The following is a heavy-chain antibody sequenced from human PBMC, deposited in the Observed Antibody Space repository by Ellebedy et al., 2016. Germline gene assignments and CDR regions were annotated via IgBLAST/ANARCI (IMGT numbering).Heavy chain of an antibody. CDR1: GFTFSSYS. Sequence: GESLKISXAASGFTFSSYSVHWVRQAPGKGLEYVSSIGSNGDNTYYGNSVRGRFTISRDNSKNTLYLQMGSLRAEDMGVYYCARDRDGGFAFDYWGQGILVTVSS. CDR2: IGSNGDNT. D-gene: IGHD2-21*01. J-gene: IGHJ4*02. V-gene: IGHV3-64*01. CDR3: ARDRDGGFAFDY.